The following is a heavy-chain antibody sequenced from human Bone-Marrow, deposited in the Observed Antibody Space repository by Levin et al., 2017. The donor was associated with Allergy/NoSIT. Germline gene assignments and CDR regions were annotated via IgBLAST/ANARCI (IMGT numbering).Heavy chain of an antibody. J-gene: IGHJ5*02. CDR1: GFTFSSYW. CDR2: IKSDGTSA. Sequence: GGSLRLSCAASGFTFSSYWMHWVRQAPGKGLEWVSRIKSDGTSATYADSVKGRFTISRDNAENTLFLHLDSLRVEDTAVYYCTRGSRDIMSRAPQPRRFDPWGQGILVTVSS. V-gene: IGHV3-74*03. CDR3: TRGSRDIMSRAPQPRRFDP. D-gene: IGHD5/OR15-5a*01.